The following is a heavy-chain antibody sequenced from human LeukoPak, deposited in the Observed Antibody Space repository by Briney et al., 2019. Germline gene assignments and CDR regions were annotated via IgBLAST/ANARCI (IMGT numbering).Heavy chain of an antibody. V-gene: IGHV1-69*01. D-gene: IGHD5-18*01. CDR1: GGSFSSYA. CDR2: IIPIFGTA. Sequence: GASVKVSCKASGGSFSSYAISWVRQAPGQGLEWMGGIIPIFGTANYAQKFQGRVTITADESTSTAYMELSSLRSEDTAVYYCARGQQLWLPVYWGQGTLVTVSS. CDR3: ARGQQLWLPVY. J-gene: IGHJ4*02.